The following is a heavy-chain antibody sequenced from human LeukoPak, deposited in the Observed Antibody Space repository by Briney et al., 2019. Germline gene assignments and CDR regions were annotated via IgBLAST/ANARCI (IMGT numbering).Heavy chain of an antibody. CDR1: GYTFTSYG. V-gene: IGHV1-18*01. Sequence: ASVKVSCKASGYTFTSYGISWVRQAPGQGLEWMGWISAYNGNTNYAQKLQGRVTMTTDTSTSTAYMELRSLRSDDTAVYYCARVGYDMLTGYGPFDYWGQGTLVTVSS. D-gene: IGHD3-9*01. J-gene: IGHJ4*02. CDR2: ISAYNGNT. CDR3: ARVGYDMLTGYGPFDY.